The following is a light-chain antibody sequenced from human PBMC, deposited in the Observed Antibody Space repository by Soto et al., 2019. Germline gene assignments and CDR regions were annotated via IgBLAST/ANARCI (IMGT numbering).Light chain of an antibody. V-gene: IGLV2-23*02. CDR1: SSDVGSYNF. Sequence: QSVLTQPASVSGSPGQSITISCTRASSDVGSYNFVSWYQQHPGEVPKVLIYEVSKRPSGVSDRFSCSKSGNTASLTISRLQAEDEADYYCCADAGRSTYVFGTGTQLTVL. CDR2: EVS. J-gene: IGLJ1*01. CDR3: CADAGRSTYV.